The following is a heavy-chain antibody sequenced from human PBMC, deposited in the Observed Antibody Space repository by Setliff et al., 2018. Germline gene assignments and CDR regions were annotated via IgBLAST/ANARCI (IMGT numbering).Heavy chain of an antibody. CDR1: GYTFTSYD. V-gene: IGHV1-8*02. CDR3: ARGGGTIFGVAANWFDP. J-gene: IGHJ5*02. CDR2: MNPNSGNT. Sequence: ASVKVSCKASGYTFTSYDINWVRQATGQGLEWMGWMNPNSGNTGYAQKFQGRVTMTRNTSISTAYMELSSLRSEDTAVYYCARGGGTIFGVAANWFDPWGQGTLVTVSS. D-gene: IGHD3-3*01.